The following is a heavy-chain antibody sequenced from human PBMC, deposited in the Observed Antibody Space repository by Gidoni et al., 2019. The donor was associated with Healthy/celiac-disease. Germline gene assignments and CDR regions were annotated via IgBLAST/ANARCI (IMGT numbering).Heavy chain of an antibody. CDR1: GGSISSYY. CDR2: IYYSGST. J-gene: IGHJ5*02. V-gene: IGHV4-59*01. D-gene: IGHD1-1*01. Sequence: QVQLQESGPGLGTPSETLSLTCTVSGGSISSYYWSWIRQPPGKGLEWFGYIYYSGSTNYNPSLKSRVTISVDTSKNQFSLKLSSVTAADTAVYYCARGLQLDRRLVFDPWGQGTLVTVSS. CDR3: ARGLQLDRRLVFDP.